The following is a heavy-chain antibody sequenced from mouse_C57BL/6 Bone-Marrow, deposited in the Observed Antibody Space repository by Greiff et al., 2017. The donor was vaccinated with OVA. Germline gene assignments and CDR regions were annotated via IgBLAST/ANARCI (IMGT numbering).Heavy chain of an antibody. CDR1: GYTFTSYW. V-gene: IGHV1-64*01. CDR3: ARPSYWAMDY. J-gene: IGHJ4*01. D-gene: IGHD2-10*01. Sequence: QVQLQQSGAELVKPGASVKLSCKASGYTFTSYWMHWVKQRPGQGLEWIGMIHPNSGSTNYNEKFKSKATLTVDKSSSTAYMQLSSLTSEDSAVYYCARPSYWAMDYWGQGTSVTVSS. CDR2: IHPNSGST.